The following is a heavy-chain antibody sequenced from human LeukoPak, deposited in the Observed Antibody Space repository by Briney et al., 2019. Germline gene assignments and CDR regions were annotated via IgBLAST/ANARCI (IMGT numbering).Heavy chain of an antibody. CDR1: GGSFSGYY. Sequence: PSETLSLTCAVYGGSFSGYYWSWIRQPPGKGLEWIGEINHSGSTNYNPSLKSRVTISVDTSKNQFSLKLSSVTAADTAVYYCARGVPTVTTWRLDYWGQGTLVTVSS. CDR2: INHSGST. V-gene: IGHV4-34*01. CDR3: ARGVPTVTTWRLDY. J-gene: IGHJ4*02. D-gene: IGHD4-17*01.